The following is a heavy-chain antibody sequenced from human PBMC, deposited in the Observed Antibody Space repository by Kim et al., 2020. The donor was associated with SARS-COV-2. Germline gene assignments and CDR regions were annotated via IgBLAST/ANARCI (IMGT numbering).Heavy chain of an antibody. CDR1: GFTFSSYW. CDR2: INSDGSST. V-gene: IGHV3-74*01. D-gene: IGHD3-22*01. CDR3: ARDRGVYYYDSSGYYPDAFDI. J-gene: IGHJ3*02. Sequence: GGSLRLSCAASGFTFSSYWMHWVRQAPGKGLVWVSRINSDGSSTSYAGSVKGRFTISRDNAKNTLYLQMNSLRAEDTAVYYCARDRGVYYYDSSGYYPDAFDIWGQGKIVTVSS.